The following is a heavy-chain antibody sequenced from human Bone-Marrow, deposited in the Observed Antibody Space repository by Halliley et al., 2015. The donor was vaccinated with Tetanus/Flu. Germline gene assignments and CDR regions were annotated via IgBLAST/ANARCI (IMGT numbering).Heavy chain of an antibody. CDR1: GASISSSTYY. CDR3: ATELSPAGAYGIDV. D-gene: IGHD1-7*01. Sequence: TLSLTCTVSGASISSSTYYWGWIRQPPGKGLEWIGNIYYTGSTYYNPSPKSRVTISVDPSKDQFSLKLMSVTAADTAVYYCATELSPAGAYGIDVWGQGTTVTVSS. V-gene: IGHV4-39*01. J-gene: IGHJ6*02. CDR2: IYYTGST.